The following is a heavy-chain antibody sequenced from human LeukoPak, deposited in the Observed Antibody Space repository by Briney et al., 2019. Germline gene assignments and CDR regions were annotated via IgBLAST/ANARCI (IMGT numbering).Heavy chain of an antibody. CDR3: VRGGDYNSFDY. CDR2: IKQDGSEK. J-gene: IGHJ4*02. D-gene: IGHD4-17*01. V-gene: IGHV3-7*04. CDR1: GFTFSSYW. Sequence: GGSLRLSCAASGFTFSSYWMSWVRQAPGKGLEWVANIKQDGSEKYYVDSVKGRFTISRDNAKNSLSLQMNSLRVEDTAVYYCVRGGDYNSFDYWGQGTLVTVSS.